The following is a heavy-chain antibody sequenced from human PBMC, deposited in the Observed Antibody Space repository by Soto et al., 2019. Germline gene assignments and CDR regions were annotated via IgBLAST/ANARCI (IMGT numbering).Heavy chain of an antibody. CDR2: ISSSGDRT. CDR3: AKDLSSDYYGRSTDY. V-gene: IGHV3-23*01. Sequence: SLRLSCAASGFSFSSYTMSWVRQAPGKGLEWVSSISSSGDRTYYADSVKGRFTISRDNSKNTLYLHMNTLGAEDTAMYYCAKDLSSDYYGRSTDYWGQGSLVTVSS. D-gene: IGHD3-9*01. CDR1: GFSFSSYT. J-gene: IGHJ4*02.